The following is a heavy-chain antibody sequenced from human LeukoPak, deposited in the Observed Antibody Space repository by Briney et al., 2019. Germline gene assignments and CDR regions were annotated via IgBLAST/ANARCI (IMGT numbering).Heavy chain of an antibody. Sequence: QSGGALRLSCAASGFTFSSYGMQWVRPAPREGLEWVAFIRYDGSNKYYADSVKGRFTISRDNSKNTLYLQMNSLRAEDTAVYYCAKVEDNLDYWGQGTLVTVSS. CDR2: IRYDGSNK. CDR3: AKVEDNLDY. J-gene: IGHJ4*02. V-gene: IGHV3-30*02. CDR1: GFTFSSYG. D-gene: IGHD1-1*01.